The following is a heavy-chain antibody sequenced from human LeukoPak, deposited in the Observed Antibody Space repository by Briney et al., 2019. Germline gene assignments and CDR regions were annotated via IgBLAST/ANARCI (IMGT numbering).Heavy chain of an antibody. Sequence: GGSLRLSCAASGFTFSSYGMHGVRQAPGKGLEWVAVISYDGSNKYYADSVKGRFTISRDNSKNTLYLQMNSLRAEDTAVYYCASLPGYSYGARFDYWGQGTLVTVSS. CDR1: GFTFSSYG. V-gene: IGHV3-30*03. CDR2: ISYDGSNK. CDR3: ASLPGYSYGARFDY. J-gene: IGHJ4*02. D-gene: IGHD5-18*01.